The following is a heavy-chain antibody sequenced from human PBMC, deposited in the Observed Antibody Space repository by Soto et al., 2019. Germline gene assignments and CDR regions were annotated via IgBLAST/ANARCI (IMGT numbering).Heavy chain of an antibody. V-gene: IGHV1-46*03. CDR1: GYTFTSYY. Sequence: QVQLVQSGAEVKKPGASVKVSCKASGYTFTSYYMHWVRQAPGQGLEWMGIINPSGGSTSYAQKLQGRVTMTRDTSTSTVYMQLSSLRSEDTAVYYCARDPAFGVDYWGQGTLVTVSS. D-gene: IGHD3-10*01. J-gene: IGHJ4*02. CDR2: INPSGGST. CDR3: ARDPAFGVDY.